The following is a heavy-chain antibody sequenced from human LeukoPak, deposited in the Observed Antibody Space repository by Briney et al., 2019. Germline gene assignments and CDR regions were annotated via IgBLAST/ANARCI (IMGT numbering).Heavy chain of an antibody. Sequence: ASVKVSCKASGYTFTSYGISWVRQAPGQGLEWMGWISAYNGNTNYAQKLQGRVTMTTDTSTSTAYVELRSLRSDDTAVYYCARVDGSGDQRINWFDPWGQGTLVTVSS. CDR3: ARVDGSGDQRINWFDP. V-gene: IGHV1-18*01. D-gene: IGHD7-27*01. J-gene: IGHJ5*02. CDR2: ISAYNGNT. CDR1: GYTFTSYG.